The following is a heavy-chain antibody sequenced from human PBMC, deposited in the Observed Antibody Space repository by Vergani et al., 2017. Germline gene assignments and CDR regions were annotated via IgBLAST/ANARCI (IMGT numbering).Heavy chain of an antibody. D-gene: IGHD6-19*01. CDR1: GGSISSYY. CDR3: ARDRGGWTNYYYYMDV. J-gene: IGHJ6*03. Sequence: QVQLQESGPGLVKPSETLSLTCTVSGGSISSYYWSWIRQPPGKGLEWIGYIYYSGSTNYNPSLKSRVTISVDTSKNQFSLKLSSVTAADTAVYYCARDRGGWTNYYYYMDVWGKGTTVTVSS. CDR2: IYYSGST. V-gene: IGHV4-59*01.